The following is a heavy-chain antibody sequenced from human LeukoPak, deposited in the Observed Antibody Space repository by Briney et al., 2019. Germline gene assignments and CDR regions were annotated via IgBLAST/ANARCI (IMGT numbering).Heavy chain of an antibody. V-gene: IGHV3-21*01. J-gene: IGHJ4*02. D-gene: IGHD5-12*01. CDR3: ARDPEYSGYDDPGFDY. Sequence: PGGSLRLSCAASGFIFSSYSMNWVRQAPGKGLEWVSSISSSSSYIYYADSVKGRFTISRDNAKNSLYLQMNSLRAEDTAVYYCARDPEYSGYDDPGFDYWGQGTLVTVSS. CDR1: GFIFSSYS. CDR2: ISSSSSYI.